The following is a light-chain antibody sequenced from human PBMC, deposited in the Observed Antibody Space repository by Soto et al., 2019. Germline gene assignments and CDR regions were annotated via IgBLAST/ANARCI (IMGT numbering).Light chain of an antibody. CDR1: SSDIGAYNY. J-gene: IGLJ1*01. CDR3: SSKTTSITLEYV. Sequence: QSVLAQPASVSGSPGQSITISCTGTSSDIGAYNYVSWYQQYPGKAPKLMISEVSHRPSGVSDRFSGSKSGNTASLTISGLQAGDEADYDCSSKTTSITLEYVFGTGTKVTVL. V-gene: IGLV2-14*01. CDR2: EVS.